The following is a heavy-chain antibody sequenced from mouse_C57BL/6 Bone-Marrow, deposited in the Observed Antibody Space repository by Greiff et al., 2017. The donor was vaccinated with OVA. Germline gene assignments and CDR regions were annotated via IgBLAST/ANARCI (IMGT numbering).Heavy chain of an antibody. D-gene: IGHD1-1*01. CDR1: GFTFSDYY. Sequence: EVKLVESEGGLVQPGRSMKLSCTASGFTFSDYYMAWVRQVPEKGLEWVANLNYDGSSTYSLDSLKSRFIISRDNATNILYLKMSRLKSEDTATYDCARGRYYYGSSWYFDVWGTGTTVTVSS. CDR3: ARGRYYYGSSWYFDV. J-gene: IGHJ1*03. CDR2: LNYDGSST. V-gene: IGHV5-16*01.